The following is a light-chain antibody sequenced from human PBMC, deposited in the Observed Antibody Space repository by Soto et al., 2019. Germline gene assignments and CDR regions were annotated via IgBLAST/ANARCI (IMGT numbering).Light chain of an antibody. J-gene: IGLJ1*01. CDR2: EVS. CDR1: SSDVGGYNY. V-gene: IGLV2-8*01. CDR3: SSYAGSYRV. Sequence: QSALTQPPSASGSLGQSVTISCTGTSSDVGGYNYVSWYQQHPGKAPKLIIYEVSKRPSGVPDRFSGSKSGNTASLTVSGLPAEDEGDYYCSSYAGSYRVFGTGTKVTVL.